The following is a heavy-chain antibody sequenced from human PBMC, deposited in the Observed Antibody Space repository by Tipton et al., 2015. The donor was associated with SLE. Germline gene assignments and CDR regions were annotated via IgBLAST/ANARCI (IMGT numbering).Heavy chain of an antibody. V-gene: IGHV3-30-3*01. CDR3: ARGGGGVTIYYYYMDV. D-gene: IGHD2-21*02. CDR2: TSYDGSNK. J-gene: IGHJ6*03. CDR1: GFTFSSYA. Sequence: RSLRLSCAASGFTFSSYAMHWVRQAPGKGLEWVAVTSYDGSNKYYADSVKGRFTISRDNSKNTLYLQMNSLRAEDTAVYYCARGGGGVTIYYYYMDVWGKGTTVTVSS.